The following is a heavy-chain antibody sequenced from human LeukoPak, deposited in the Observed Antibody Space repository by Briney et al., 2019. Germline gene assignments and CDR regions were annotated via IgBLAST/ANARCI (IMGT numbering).Heavy chain of an antibody. CDR3: AIDKSSSWKP. Sequence: ASVKVSCKASDYMFTSLATSWLGQAPGQGLERMGWISAYNGNTNYAQKLQGRVTMTTDTSTSTAYMELRSLRSDDTAVYYCAIDKSSSWKPWGQGTLVTVSS. J-gene: IGHJ5*02. CDR2: ISAYNGNT. D-gene: IGHD6-13*01. V-gene: IGHV1-18*01. CDR1: DYMFTSLA.